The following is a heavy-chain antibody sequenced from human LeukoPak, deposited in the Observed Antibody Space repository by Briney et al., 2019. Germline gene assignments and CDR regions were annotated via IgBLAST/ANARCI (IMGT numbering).Heavy chain of an antibody. V-gene: IGHV1-8*01. CDR3: ANTYYYDSSGYPSPI. CDR1: GYTFTSYD. D-gene: IGHD3-22*01. CDR2: RNTNSGNT. J-gene: IGHJ4*02. Sequence: ASVKVSCKASGYTFTSYDINWVRQATGQGLEWMGGRNTNSGNTGYAQKFQGRVTMTRNTSISTAYMELSSLRSEDTAVYYCANTYYYDSSGYPSPIWGQGTLVTVSS.